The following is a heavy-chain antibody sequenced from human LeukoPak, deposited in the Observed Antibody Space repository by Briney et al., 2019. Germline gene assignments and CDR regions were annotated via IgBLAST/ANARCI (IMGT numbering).Heavy chain of an antibody. Sequence: GGSLRLSCAASGFIFSDYYMSWIRQAPGKGLEWVLGISFSGRSTNYADSVKGRFIISRDNSNNTLYLQMNSLRAEDTAVYYCAKDREKAVGATIFDHWGQGTLVTVSS. CDR2: ISFSGRST. D-gene: IGHD1-26*01. J-gene: IGHJ4*02. V-gene: IGHV3-23*01. CDR3: AKDREKAVGATIFDH. CDR1: GFIFSDYY.